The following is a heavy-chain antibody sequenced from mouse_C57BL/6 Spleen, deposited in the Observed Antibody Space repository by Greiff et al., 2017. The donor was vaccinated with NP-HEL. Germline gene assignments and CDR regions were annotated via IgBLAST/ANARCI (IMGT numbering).Heavy chain of an antibody. J-gene: IGHJ2*01. CDR2: IYPGDGDT. CDR3: ARSRTGTDFDY. V-gene: IGHV1-80*01. CDR1: GYAFSSYW. D-gene: IGHD4-1*01. Sequence: QVQLKQSGAELVKPGASVKISCKASGYAFSSYWMNWVKQRPGKGLEWIGQIYPGDGDTNYNGKFKGKATLTADKSSRTAYMQLSSLTSEDSAVYFCARSRTGTDFDYWGQGTTLTVSS.